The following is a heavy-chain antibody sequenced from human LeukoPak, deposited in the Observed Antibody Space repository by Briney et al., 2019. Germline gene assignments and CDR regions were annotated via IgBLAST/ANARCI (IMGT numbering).Heavy chain of an antibody. Sequence: GGSLRLSCAASGFTFSSYSMNWVRQAPGKGLEWVSSISSSSSYIYYADSVKGRFTISRDNAKNSLYLQMNSLRAEDTAVYYCASGSYYHYYYYMDVWGKGTTVTVSS. CDR2: ISSSSSYI. CDR3: ASGSYYHYYYYMDV. D-gene: IGHD1-26*01. J-gene: IGHJ6*03. CDR1: GFTFSSYS. V-gene: IGHV3-21*01.